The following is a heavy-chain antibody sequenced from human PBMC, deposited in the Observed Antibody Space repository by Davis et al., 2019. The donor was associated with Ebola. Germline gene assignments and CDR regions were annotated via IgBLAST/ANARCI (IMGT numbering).Heavy chain of an antibody. CDR2: INPNSGGT. D-gene: IGHD2-21*01. J-gene: IGHJ4*02. CDR3: ARGGVAYSDLDY. V-gene: IGHV1-2*06. CDR1: GDTVTGYY. Sequence: ASVKVSCKASGDTVTGYYMHWVRQAPGQGLEWMGRINPNSGGTNYAQKFQGRVTMTRDTSTSTVYMELSSLRSEDTAVYFCARGGVAYSDLDYWGQGTLVAVSS.